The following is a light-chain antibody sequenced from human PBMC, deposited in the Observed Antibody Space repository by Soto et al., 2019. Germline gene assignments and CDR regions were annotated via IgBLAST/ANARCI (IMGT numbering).Light chain of an antibody. CDR2: AVS. Sequence: EIVWTQAPATLYLSPGESASLSCRASQNVTNYLAWYQQKPGQAPRLLIYAVSNRATGIPARFGGSGSATDFTLTISSLEPEDLAVYYCQQRTNWLCTFGQGTKGQIQ. J-gene: IGKJ1*01. CDR3: QQRTNWLCT. CDR1: QNVTNY. V-gene: IGKV3-11*01.